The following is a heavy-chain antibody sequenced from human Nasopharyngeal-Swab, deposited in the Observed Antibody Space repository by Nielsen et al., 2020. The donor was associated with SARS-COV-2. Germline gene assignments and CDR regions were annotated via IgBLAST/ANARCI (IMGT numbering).Heavy chain of an antibody. CDR1: GGSISSSSSY. J-gene: IGHJ6*02. V-gene: IGHV4-61*01. CDR2: IYYSGST. CDR3: ARVPPSFYYYYGMDV. Sequence: SESLSLTCTVSGGSISSSSSYWSWIRQPPGNGLEWIGYIYYSGSTNYNPTIKTRFTISVDTSKNQYSLKLSSVTAADTAVYYCARVPPSFYYYYGMDVWGQGTTVTGSS.